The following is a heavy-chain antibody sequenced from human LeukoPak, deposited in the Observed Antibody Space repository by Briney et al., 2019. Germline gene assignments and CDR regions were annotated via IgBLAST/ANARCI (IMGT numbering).Heavy chain of an antibody. V-gene: IGHV3-21*04. CDR2: LDPGSGHM. CDR3: ANTDWGTSCCKLDY. Sequence: GGSLRLSCAASGFTFSSYSMNWVRQAPGKGLEWVSSLDPGSGHMYYADSVKGRFTISRDNAKNSLYLQMNSLRADDTAVYYCANTDWGTSCCKLDYWGQGTLVTVSS. D-gene: IGHD2-2*01. J-gene: IGHJ4*02. CDR1: GFTFSSYS.